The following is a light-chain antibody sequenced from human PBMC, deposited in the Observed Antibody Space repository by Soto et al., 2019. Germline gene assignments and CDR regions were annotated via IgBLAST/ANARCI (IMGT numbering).Light chain of an antibody. CDR3: QSYGSRKKV. V-gene: IGLV6-57*02. CDR1: SGSIASNY. Sequence: NFMLTQPHSVSESPGKTVTISCTGSSGSIASNYVQWYQQRPGSAPTTVIYEDNQRPSGVPDRFSGSIDSSSNSASLTISGLKTEDEADYYCQSYGSRKKVFGGGTKLTVL. J-gene: IGLJ2*01. CDR2: EDN.